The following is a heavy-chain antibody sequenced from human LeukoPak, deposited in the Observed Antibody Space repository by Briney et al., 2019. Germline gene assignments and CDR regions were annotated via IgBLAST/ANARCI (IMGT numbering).Heavy chain of an antibody. D-gene: IGHD2-15*01. CDR3: GRGTYCSGGSCYSFDY. CDR1: GYTFTGYY. Sequence: GASVKVSCRASGYTFTGYYMHWVRQAPGQGLEWMGWFNPNSGDTNYAQKFQGRVTMTRDTSISTAYMELGRLTSDDTAVYYCGRGTYCSGGSCYSFDYWGPGTLVTVSS. J-gene: IGHJ4*02. CDR2: FNPNSGDT. V-gene: IGHV1-2*02.